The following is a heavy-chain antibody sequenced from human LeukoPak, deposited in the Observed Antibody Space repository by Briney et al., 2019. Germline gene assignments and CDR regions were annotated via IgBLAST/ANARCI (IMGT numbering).Heavy chain of an antibody. CDR1: GYTFTSYY. J-gene: IGHJ5*02. V-gene: IGHV1-46*01. Sequence: GASVKVSCKASGYTFTSYYMHWVRQAPGQGLEWMGIINPSGGSTSYAQKFQGRVTMTRDTSTSTVYMDLSSLRSEDTAVYYCARGKEGSGWYGGWFDPWGQGTLVTVSS. D-gene: IGHD6-19*01. CDR2: INPSGGST. CDR3: ARGKEGSGWYGGWFDP.